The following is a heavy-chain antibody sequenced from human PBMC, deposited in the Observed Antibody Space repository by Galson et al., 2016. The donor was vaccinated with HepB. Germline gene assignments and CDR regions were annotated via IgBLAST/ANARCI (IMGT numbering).Heavy chain of an antibody. CDR2: IHPDDSDT. CDR1: GYSFTNYW. CDR3: ARCSGSGVGSFDY. V-gene: IGHV5-51*01. J-gene: IGHJ4*02. D-gene: IGHD2-15*01. Sequence: QSGAEVKKPGESLKISCKGSGYSFTNYWIGWVRQMPRKGLEWMGMIHPDDSDTKYSPSFQGQVTMSADKSTSTAYMQWSSLKASDTPMYYCARCSGSGVGSFDYWGQGTLVTVSS.